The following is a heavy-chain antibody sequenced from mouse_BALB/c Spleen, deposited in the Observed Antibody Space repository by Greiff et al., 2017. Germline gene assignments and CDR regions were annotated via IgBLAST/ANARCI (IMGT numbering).Heavy chain of an antibody. CDR2: IDPANGNT. J-gene: IGHJ3*01. Sequence: VQLQQSGAELVKPGASVKLSCTASGFNIKDTYMHWVKQRPEQGLEWIGRIDPANGNTKYDPKFQGKATITADTSSNTAYLQLSSLTSEDTAVYYCASLYDYDIFAYWGQGTLVTVSA. CDR1: GFNIKDTY. CDR3: ASLYDYDIFAY. D-gene: IGHD2-4*01. V-gene: IGHV14-3*02.